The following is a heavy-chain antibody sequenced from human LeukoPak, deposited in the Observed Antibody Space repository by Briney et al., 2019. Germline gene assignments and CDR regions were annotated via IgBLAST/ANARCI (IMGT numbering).Heavy chain of an antibody. V-gene: IGHV1-69*06. J-gene: IGHJ4*02. D-gene: IGHD2-15*01. Sequence: ASVKVSCKASGGTFSSYAISWVRQAPGQGLEWMGGIIPIFGTANYAQKFQGRVTITADKSTNTAYMELSSLRSEDTAVYYCARDHPKCSGGSCPFDYWGQGTLVTVSS. CDR1: GGTFSSYA. CDR2: IIPIFGTA. CDR3: ARDHPKCSGGSCPFDY.